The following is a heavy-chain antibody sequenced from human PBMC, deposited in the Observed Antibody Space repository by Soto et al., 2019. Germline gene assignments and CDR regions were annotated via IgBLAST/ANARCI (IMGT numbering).Heavy chain of an antibody. CDR3: ARVIGFGDLSPRTYYPYALDV. J-gene: IGHJ6*02. CDR2: ISKDGGSE. Sequence: VQLVESGGGVVQPGRSLRLSCESSGFTLTSYSLYWVRQPPGKGLEWVALISKDGGSEYYADSVRGRFAISRDHSKSTLYLEMNSLRSEDTAIYFCARVIGFGDLSPRTYYPYALDVWGRGTTVTVSS. CDR1: GFTLTSYS. D-gene: IGHD3-10*01. V-gene: IGHV3-30*09.